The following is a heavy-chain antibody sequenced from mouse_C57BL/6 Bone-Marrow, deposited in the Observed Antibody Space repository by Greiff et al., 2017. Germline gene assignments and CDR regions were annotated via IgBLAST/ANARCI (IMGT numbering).Heavy chain of an antibody. Sequence: EVQLVESGTVLARPGASVKMSCKTSGYTFTSYWMHWVKQRPGQGLEWIGAIYPGNSDTSYNPKFKGKAKLTADTAASAAYMELSSLTSEDSAVYYCVIYYYGSKYYGVWGTGTTVTVSS. CDR2: IYPGNSDT. J-gene: IGHJ1*03. CDR3: VIYYYGSKYYGV. D-gene: IGHD1-1*01. CDR1: GYTFTSYW. V-gene: IGHV1-5*01.